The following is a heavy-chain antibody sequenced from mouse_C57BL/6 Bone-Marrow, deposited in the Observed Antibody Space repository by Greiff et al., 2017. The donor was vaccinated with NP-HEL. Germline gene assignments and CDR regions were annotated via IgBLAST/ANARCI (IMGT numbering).Heavy chain of an antibody. D-gene: IGHD2-2*01. V-gene: IGHV1-55*01. CDR3: ARKEGYHDAMDY. Sequence: VKLQQPGAELVKPGASVKMSCKASGYTFTSYWITWVKQRPGQGLEWIGDIYPGSGSTNYNEKFKSKATMTVDTSSSTAYMQLSSLTSEDSAVYYCARKEGYHDAMDYWGQGTSVTVSS. CDR1: GYTFTSYW. CDR2: IYPGSGST. J-gene: IGHJ4*01.